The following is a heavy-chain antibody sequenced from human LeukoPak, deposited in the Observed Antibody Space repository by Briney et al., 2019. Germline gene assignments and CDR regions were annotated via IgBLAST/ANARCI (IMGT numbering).Heavy chain of an antibody. CDR3: AKDAADFYRGFYYSYGMDV. V-gene: IGHV3-30-3*02. Sequence: GGSLRLSCAASGFTFSSYAMHWVRQAPGKGLEWVAVISYDGSNKYYADSVKGRFTISRDNSKSTLYMQMNSLRAEDTAVYYCAKDAADFYRGFYYSYGMDVWGQGTTVTVSS. CDR2: ISYDGSNK. CDR1: GFTFSSYA. J-gene: IGHJ6*02. D-gene: IGHD2-21*02.